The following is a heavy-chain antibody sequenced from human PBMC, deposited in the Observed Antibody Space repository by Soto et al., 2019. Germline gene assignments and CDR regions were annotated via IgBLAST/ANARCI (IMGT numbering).Heavy chain of an antibody. Sequence: QVQLVESGGGVVQPGTSLRLSCAASGFSFSTYAMYWVRQAPGRGLEWVAVISDDGNTKYYADSVKGRFTISRDNSRNTMYLQIYSLRTEDAAGYYWASWYFYDSGGYYPFDYWGQGTLVTVSS. CDR1: GFSFSTYA. D-gene: IGHD3-22*01. V-gene: IGHV3-30-3*01. CDR3: ASWYFYDSGGYYPFDY. J-gene: IGHJ4*02. CDR2: ISDDGNTK.